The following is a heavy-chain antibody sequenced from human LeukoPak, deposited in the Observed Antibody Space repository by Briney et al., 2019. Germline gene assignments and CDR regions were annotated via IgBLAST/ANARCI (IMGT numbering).Heavy chain of an antibody. CDR1: GYTFTSYA. D-gene: IGHD6-13*01. Sequence: ASVKVSCKASGYTFTSYAMDWVRQAPGQGLEWMGWINTNSGNPTYAQGFTGRFVFSLDTSVNTAYLQISGLKAEDTAVYYCARATTPPVPDSSSWYLNWFDPWGQGTLVTVSS. CDR3: ARATTPPVPDSSSWYLNWFDP. V-gene: IGHV7-4-1*02. J-gene: IGHJ5*02. CDR2: INTNSGNP.